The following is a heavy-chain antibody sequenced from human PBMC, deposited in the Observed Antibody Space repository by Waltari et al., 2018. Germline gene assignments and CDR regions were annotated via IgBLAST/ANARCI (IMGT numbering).Heavy chain of an antibody. V-gene: IGHV3-53*01. Sequence: EVQLVESGGGLIQPGGSLRRSCAASGFTVSNHFSMWVRQAPGKGRGWVSLIYSGGSPNNANSVKGRCTISRDYSENTLYLQMNSLRGEDTAVYYCARDRHCSSSGCSGLWGQGTLVTVSS. J-gene: IGHJ4*02. CDR1: GFTVSNHF. CDR3: ARDRHCSSSGCSGL. CDR2: IYSGGSP. D-gene: IGHD2-2*01.